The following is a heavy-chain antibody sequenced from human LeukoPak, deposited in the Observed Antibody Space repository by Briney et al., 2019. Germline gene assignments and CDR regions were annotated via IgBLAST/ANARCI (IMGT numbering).Heavy chain of an antibody. V-gene: IGHV4-4*09. CDR2: IWTSGIT. CDR3: ARQAQDGSDNYFDP. J-gene: IGHJ5*02. Sequence: SETLSLTCTVSGRSISGHYWSWIRQSPGRGLEWIGNIWTSGITKYNPSLNSRVSISIDTSKNQFSLKVSSMTAADTAVYYCARQAQDGSDNYFDPWGQGTLVTVSS. CDR1: GRSISGHY. D-gene: IGHD1-14*01.